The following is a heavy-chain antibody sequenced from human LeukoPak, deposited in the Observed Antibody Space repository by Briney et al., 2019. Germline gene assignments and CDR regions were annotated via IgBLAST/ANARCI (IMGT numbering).Heavy chain of an antibody. CDR1: GGTFSSYA. J-gene: IGHJ5*02. CDR2: IIPIFGTA. D-gene: IGHD6-13*01. Sequence: RASVKVSCKASGGTFSSYAISWVRQAPGQGLEWMGGIIPIFGTANYAQKFQGRVTITTDESTSTAHMELSSLRSEDTAVYYCARDRSIAAAGTWFDPWGQGTLVTVSS. V-gene: IGHV1-69*05. CDR3: ARDRSIAAAGTWFDP.